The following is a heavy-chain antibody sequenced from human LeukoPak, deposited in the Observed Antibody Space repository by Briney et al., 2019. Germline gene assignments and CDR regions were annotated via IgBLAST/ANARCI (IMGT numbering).Heavy chain of an antibody. Sequence: GGSLRLSCAASGITFSNYAMSWVRQAPGKGLEWVSAISGSGGSTYYADSVKGRFTISRDNSKNTLYLQMNSLRAEDTAVYYCAKGYDFWSGYYEWTDWGQGTLVTVSS. CDR1: GITFSNYA. CDR2: ISGSGGST. V-gene: IGHV3-23*01. D-gene: IGHD3-3*01. J-gene: IGHJ4*02. CDR3: AKGYDFWSGYYEWTD.